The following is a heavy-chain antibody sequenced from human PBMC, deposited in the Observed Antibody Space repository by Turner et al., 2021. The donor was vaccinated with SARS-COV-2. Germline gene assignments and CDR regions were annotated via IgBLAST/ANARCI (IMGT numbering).Heavy chain of an antibody. V-gene: IGHV4-59*08. CDR2: IFYSGSA. Sequence: QVQLQESGPGLVKPSETLSLTCTVSGCSISSYFWSWIRQPPGKGLEWIGYIFYSGSANYNPSLKSRVTISVDTSKNQFSLKLSSVTAADTAVYYCARAYYDIVTGYYTPYYFDYWGQGTLVTVSS. J-gene: IGHJ4*02. D-gene: IGHD3-9*01. CDR3: ARAYYDIVTGYYTPYYFDY. CDR1: GCSISSYF.